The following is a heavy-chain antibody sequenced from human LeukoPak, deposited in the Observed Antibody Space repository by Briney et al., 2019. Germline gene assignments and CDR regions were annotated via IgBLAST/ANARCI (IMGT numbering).Heavy chain of an antibody. V-gene: IGHV4-34*01. D-gene: IGHD3-3*01. Sequence: SETLSLTCAVYGGSFSGYYWSWIRQPPGKGLEWIGEINHSGSTNYNPSLKSRVTISVDTSKNQFSLKLSSVTAADTAVYYCARGRDIWSDYDYWGQGTLVTVSS. J-gene: IGHJ4*02. CDR3: ARGRDIWSDYDY. CDR2: INHSGST. CDR1: GGSFSGYY.